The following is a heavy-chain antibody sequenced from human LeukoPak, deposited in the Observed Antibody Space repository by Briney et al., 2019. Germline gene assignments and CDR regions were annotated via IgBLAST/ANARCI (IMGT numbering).Heavy chain of an antibody. Sequence: GGSLRLSCAASGFTFRAYAMHWVRQAPGKGLEWLAVISNDGTIQYYAESVKGRFTISRDNSRNIMNLQTDSLRPEDTALYYCARAMVRGVIPYWGQGTLVTVSS. D-gene: IGHD3-10*01. CDR2: ISNDGTIQ. J-gene: IGHJ4*02. V-gene: IGHV3-30*04. CDR1: GFTFRAYA. CDR3: ARAMVRGVIPY.